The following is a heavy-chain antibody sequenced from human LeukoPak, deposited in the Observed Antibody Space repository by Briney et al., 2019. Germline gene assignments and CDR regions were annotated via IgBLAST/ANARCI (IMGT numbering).Heavy chain of an antibody. CDR1: GLIVNTKY. Sequence: GGSLRLSCAASGLIVNTKYMTWVRQPPGKGLECVSVIYTSGTTNYADSVKGRFIISRDNSKNTLYLEMNSLRAEDTAVYYCATDAFESWGQGTLVTVSS. J-gene: IGHJ5*01. V-gene: IGHV3-66*01. CDR3: ATDAFES. CDR2: IYTSGTT.